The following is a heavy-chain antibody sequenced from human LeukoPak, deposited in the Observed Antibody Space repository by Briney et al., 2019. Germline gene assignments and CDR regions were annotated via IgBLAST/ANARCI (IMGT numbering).Heavy chain of an antibody. J-gene: IGHJ5*02. D-gene: IGHD2-2*01. Sequence: SETLSLTCTVSGYSISNDYHWGWIRQPPGKGLEWIGEIYHSGSTNYNLSLKSRVTISVDKSKNQFSLKLNSVTAADTAVYYCARDYCTSTTCPNWFDPWGQGTLVTVSS. CDR1: GYSISNDYH. CDR3: ARDYCTSTTCPNWFDP. CDR2: IYHSGST. V-gene: IGHV4-38-2*02.